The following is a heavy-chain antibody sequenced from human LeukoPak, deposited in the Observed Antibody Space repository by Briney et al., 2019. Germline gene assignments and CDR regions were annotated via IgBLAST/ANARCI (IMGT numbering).Heavy chain of an antibody. CDR1: GDIVSNTSAT. CDR2: LYYRSRWYR. V-gene: IGHV6-1*01. Sequence: SQTPSLTCGISGDIVSNTSATWNWIRLSPSRGLEWLGRLYYRSRWYRDYAPSLLGRVTIDPDISNNEFSLQLKFMTPEDTAFYYCAGVPVSYRRNYFHPWGQGTLVTVSS. CDR3: AGVPVSYRRNYFHP. J-gene: IGHJ5*02. D-gene: IGHD1-7*01.